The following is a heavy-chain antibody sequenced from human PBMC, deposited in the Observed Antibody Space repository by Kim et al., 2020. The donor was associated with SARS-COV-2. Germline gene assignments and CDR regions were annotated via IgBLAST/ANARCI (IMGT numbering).Heavy chain of an antibody. Sequence: GGSLRLSCAASGFTFSSYWMTWVRQAPGKGLEWVASIKQDGSDKYYVDSVKGRFTISRDNAKNSLFLQMNSLRAEATAIYYCATTGACSFWGQGALVTVSS. J-gene: IGHJ4*02. CDR2: IKQDGSDK. CDR3: ATTGACSF. CDR1: GFTFSSYW. D-gene: IGHD7-27*01. V-gene: IGHV3-7*01.